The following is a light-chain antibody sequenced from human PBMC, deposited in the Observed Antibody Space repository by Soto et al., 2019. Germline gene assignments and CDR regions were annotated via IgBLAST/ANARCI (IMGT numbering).Light chain of an antibody. Sequence: QSVLPQPPSASGSLGQSVTISCTGTSSDVGGYNFVSWFQQRPGEAPKLLIYEVSNRPSGVPDRFSGSKSGTSASLAISGLQSEDEADYYCAAWDDSLNGRVFGTGTKVTVL. J-gene: IGLJ1*01. CDR1: SSDVGGYNF. V-gene: IGLV2-8*01. CDR3: AAWDDSLNGRV. CDR2: EVS.